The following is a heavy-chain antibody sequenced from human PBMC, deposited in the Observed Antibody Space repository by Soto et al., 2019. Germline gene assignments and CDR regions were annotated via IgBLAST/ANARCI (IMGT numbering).Heavy chain of an antibody. V-gene: IGHV3-7*03. CDR2: IKQDGSEK. CDR1: GFTFINFW. J-gene: IGHJ4*01. CDR3: ARLPPASHYFDY. Sequence: GALRLSCSASGFTFINFWMSWVRQAPGKGLEWVANIKQDGSEKDFVDSVKGRFIISRDNVKNSLYLQMNSLRAEDTAFYFCARLPPASHYFDYWGHGTLVTVSS.